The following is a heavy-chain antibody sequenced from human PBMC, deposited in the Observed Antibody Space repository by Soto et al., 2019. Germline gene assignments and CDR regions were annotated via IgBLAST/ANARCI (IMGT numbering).Heavy chain of an antibody. CDR1: GFSPSARGVG. Sequence: QITLKESGPTLVKPTQTLTLTCTLSGFSPSARGVGVGWIRQPPGQAPEWLGIIYWNDDKRYSPSLKSRLTITKDTSKNQVVLTMTNMEAVDTATYYCVHSPWGAAPDYWGQGTLVTVSA. CDR3: VHSPWGAAPDY. CDR2: IYWNDDK. J-gene: IGHJ4*02. D-gene: IGHD3-16*01. V-gene: IGHV2-5*01.